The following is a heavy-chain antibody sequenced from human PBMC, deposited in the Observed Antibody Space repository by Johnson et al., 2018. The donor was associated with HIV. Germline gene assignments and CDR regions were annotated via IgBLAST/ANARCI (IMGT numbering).Heavy chain of an antibody. CDR1: GFTVSSNY. Sequence: EQLVESGGGLIQPGGSLRLSCAASGFTVSSNYMSWVRQAPGEGLVWVSRINADGSRTTYADSVKGRFTISRDNANNSLYLQMNSLKVEDTALYYCARGWVGATLRAFDIWGQGTTVTVSS. CDR2: INADGSRT. J-gene: IGHJ3*02. D-gene: IGHD1-26*01. CDR3: ARGWVGATLRAFDI. V-gene: IGHV3-74*02.